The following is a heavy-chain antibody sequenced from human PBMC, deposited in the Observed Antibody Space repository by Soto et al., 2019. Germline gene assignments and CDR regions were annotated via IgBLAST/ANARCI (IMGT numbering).Heavy chain of an antibody. V-gene: IGHV1-18*01. D-gene: IGHD3-10*01. J-gene: IGHJ4*02. CDR1: GYTFTNYD. CDR2: ISTNNGNT. CDR3: ARAYGYFDS. Sequence: ASVKVSCKASGYTFTNYDISWVRQAPGQGLEWMGWISTNNGNTNYAQRLQGRVTMTTDTSTSTAYMELRSLTPDDTAVYYCARAYGYFDSWGQGTLVTVSS.